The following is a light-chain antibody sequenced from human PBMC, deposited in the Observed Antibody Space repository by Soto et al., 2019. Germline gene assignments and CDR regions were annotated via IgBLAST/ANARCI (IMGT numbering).Light chain of an antibody. V-gene: IGLV2-14*01. J-gene: IGLJ3*02. CDR1: SSDVGDGDF. CDR3: CSYTRSYTWV. CDR2: KVS. Sequence: QSALTQPASVSGSPRQSITFSCTGTSSDVGDGDFVSWYQQRPGNAPKLMIYKVSNRPSGVSNRFSGSKSGNTASLTISGLQAEDEADYYCCSYTRSYTWVFGGGTKLTVL.